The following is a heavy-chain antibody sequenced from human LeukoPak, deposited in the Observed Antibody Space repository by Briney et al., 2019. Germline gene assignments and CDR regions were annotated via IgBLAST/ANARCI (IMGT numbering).Heavy chain of an antibody. D-gene: IGHD6-19*01. Sequence: GRSLRLSCAASGFTFDDYAMHWVRQAPGKGLEWVSGISWNSGSIGYADSVKGRFTISRDNAKNSLYLQMNSLRAEDTALYYCAKGFISGGWYEIDYWGQGTLVTVSS. V-gene: IGHV3-9*01. CDR3: AKGFISGGWYEIDY. J-gene: IGHJ4*02. CDR1: GFTFDDYA. CDR2: ISWNSGSI.